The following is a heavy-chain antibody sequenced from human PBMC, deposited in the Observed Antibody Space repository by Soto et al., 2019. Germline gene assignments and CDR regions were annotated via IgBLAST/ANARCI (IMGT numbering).Heavy chain of an antibody. CDR1: GFTFSIYS. D-gene: IGHD6-19*01. Sequence: GGSLRLSCAASGFTFSIYSMNWVRQAPGKGLEWVSSISSSSSYIYYADSVKGRFTISRDNAKNSLYLQMNSLRAEDTAVYYCARESKWLLDYWGQGTLVTVSS. J-gene: IGHJ4*02. CDR2: ISSSSSYI. V-gene: IGHV3-21*01. CDR3: ARESKWLLDY.